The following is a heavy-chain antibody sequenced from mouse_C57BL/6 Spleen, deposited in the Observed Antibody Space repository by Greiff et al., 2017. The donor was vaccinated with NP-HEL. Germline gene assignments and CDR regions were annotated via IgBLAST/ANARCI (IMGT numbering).Heavy chain of an antibody. V-gene: IGHV5-9-1*02. CDR1: GFTFSSYT. CDR3: TRGTTVVANWYFDV. Sequence: EVKLVESGEGLVKPGGSLKLSCAASGFTFSSYTMSWVRQTPEKRLEWVAYISSGGDYIYYADTVKGRFTISRDNARNTLYLQMSSLKSEDTAMYYCTRGTTVVANWYFDVWGTGTTVTVSS. CDR2: ISSGGDYI. D-gene: IGHD1-1*01. J-gene: IGHJ1*03.